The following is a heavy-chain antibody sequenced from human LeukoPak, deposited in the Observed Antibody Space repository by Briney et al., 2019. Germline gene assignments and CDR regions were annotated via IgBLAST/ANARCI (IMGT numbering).Heavy chain of an antibody. CDR1: GFTLSTYW. CDR3: ARVGGGLQYYYYYYYMDV. J-gene: IGHJ6*03. V-gene: IGHV3-7*01. Sequence: GGSLRLSCAASGFTLSTYWMSWVRQAPGKGLEWVANIKQDGSEKYYVDSVKGRFTISRDNAKNSLYLQMNSLRAEDTAVYYCARVGGGLQYYYYYYYMDVWGKGTTVTVSS. CDR2: IKQDGSEK. D-gene: IGHD5-24*01.